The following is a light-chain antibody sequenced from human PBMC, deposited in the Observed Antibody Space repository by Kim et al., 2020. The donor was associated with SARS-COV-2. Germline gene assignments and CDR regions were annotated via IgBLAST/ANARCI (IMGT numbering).Light chain of an antibody. Sequence: PGQTARITCSVDALPKQYAYWYQQKPGQAPVLVIYKDSERPSGIPERFSGSSSGTTVTLTISGVQAEDEADYYCQSADSSGTYQVFGGGTQLTVL. CDR2: KDS. V-gene: IGLV3-25*03. CDR3: QSADSSGTYQV. CDR1: ALPKQY. J-gene: IGLJ3*02.